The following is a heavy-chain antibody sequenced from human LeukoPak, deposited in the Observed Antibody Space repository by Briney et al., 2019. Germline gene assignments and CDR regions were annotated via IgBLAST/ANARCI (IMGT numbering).Heavy chain of an antibody. J-gene: IGHJ3*02. Sequence: SVGSLRLSCTASGFTFSSSWMHWVRQAPGKGLMWVSRINSDGSSTIYADSVRGRFTISRDNAKNTLYLQMNSLSAEDTAVYYCARAPKAFDIWGQGTMVTVSS. CDR2: INSDGSST. V-gene: IGHV3-74*01. CDR3: ARAPKAFDI. CDR1: GFTFSSSW.